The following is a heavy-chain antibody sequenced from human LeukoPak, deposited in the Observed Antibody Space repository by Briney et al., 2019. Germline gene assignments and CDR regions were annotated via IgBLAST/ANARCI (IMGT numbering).Heavy chain of an antibody. CDR1: GGTFSRYA. V-gene: IGHV1-69*05. Sequence: SVKVSCKASGGTFSRYAISWMRQAPGQGLEWMGGIIPIFGTTNYAQKFQGRVTITTDESTSTAYMELSSLRSEDTAVYYCARDLYRDSLPVSWFDPWGQGTLVTVSS. J-gene: IGHJ5*02. D-gene: IGHD4-11*01. CDR3: ARDLYRDSLPVSWFDP. CDR2: IIPIFGTT.